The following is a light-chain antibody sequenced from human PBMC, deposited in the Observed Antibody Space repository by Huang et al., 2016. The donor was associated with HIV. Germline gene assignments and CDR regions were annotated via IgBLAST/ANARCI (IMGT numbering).Light chain of an antibody. Sequence: EIVLTQSPGTLSLSPGVRATLSCRASQSVNANYLAWYQQKPGQPPRLLIYSASSRATGIPDRFSGSGSGTDFTLTINDLEPEDFAVYYCQQYGNSPYTFGQGTRLEI. V-gene: IGKV3-20*01. CDR1: QSVNANY. CDR2: SAS. CDR3: QQYGNSPYT. J-gene: IGKJ2*01.